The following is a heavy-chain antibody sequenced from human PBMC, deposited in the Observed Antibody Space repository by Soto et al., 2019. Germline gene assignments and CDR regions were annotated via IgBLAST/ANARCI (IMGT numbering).Heavy chain of an antibody. J-gene: IGHJ4*02. D-gene: IGHD3-22*01. CDR1: GFTFSSYG. CDR3: ARGSYYYDSSGYYYYFDY. Sequence: QVQLVESGGGVVQPGRSLRLSCAASGFTFSSYGMHWVRQAPGKGLEWVAVIWYDGSNKYYADSVKGRFTISRDNSKNTLYLQMNSLRAEDTAVYYCARGSYYYDSSGYYYYFDYWGQGTLVTVSS. V-gene: IGHV3-33*01. CDR2: IWYDGSNK.